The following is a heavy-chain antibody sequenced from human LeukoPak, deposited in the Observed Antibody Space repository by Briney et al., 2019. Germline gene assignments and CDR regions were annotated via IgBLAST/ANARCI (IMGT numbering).Heavy chain of an antibody. CDR3: ERVKGTERDY. Sequence: GGSLRLSCAASGFTFSTYSMNWVRQAPGKGLEWVSSISGSGTHIFYADSVKGRFTISRDNAKNTLYLQMNSLRVEDTAVYYCERVKGTERDYWGQGTLVTLSS. CDR1: GFTFSTYS. J-gene: IGHJ4*02. V-gene: IGHV3-21*01. D-gene: IGHD3/OR15-3a*01. CDR2: ISGSGTHI.